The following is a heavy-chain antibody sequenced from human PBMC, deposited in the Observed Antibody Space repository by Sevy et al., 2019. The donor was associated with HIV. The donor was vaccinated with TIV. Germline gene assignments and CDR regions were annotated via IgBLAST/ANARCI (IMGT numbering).Heavy chain of an antibody. CDR3: ARDRISYSSGWDDAFDI. J-gene: IGHJ3*02. Sequence: GGSLILSCAASGFTFSSYAMHWVRQAPGKGLEWVAVISYDGSNKYYADSVKGRFTISRDNSKNTLYLQMNSLRAEDTAVYYCARDRISYSSGWDDAFDIWGQGTMVTVSS. CDR1: GFTFSSYA. V-gene: IGHV3-30-3*01. CDR2: ISYDGSNK. D-gene: IGHD6-19*01.